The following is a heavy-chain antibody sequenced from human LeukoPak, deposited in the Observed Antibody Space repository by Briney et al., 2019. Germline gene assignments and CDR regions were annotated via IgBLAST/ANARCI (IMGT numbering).Heavy chain of an antibody. J-gene: IGHJ4*02. Sequence: ASVNVSCKASGYTFTSYAMNWVRQAPGQGLEWMGWINTNTGNPTYAQGFTGRFVFSLDTSVSTAYLQISSLKAEDTAVYYCARVFLGYCSSTSCCPSDYWGQGTLVTVSS. CDR1: GYTFTSYA. V-gene: IGHV7-4-1*02. CDR2: INTNTGNP. D-gene: IGHD2-2*01. CDR3: ARVFLGYCSSTSCCPSDY.